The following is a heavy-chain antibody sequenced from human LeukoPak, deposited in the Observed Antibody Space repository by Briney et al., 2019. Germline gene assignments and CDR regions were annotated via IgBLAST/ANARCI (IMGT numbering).Heavy chain of an antibody. J-gene: IGHJ1*01. CDR3: ARAAVGQYFQH. CDR2: IKQDGSEK. D-gene: IGHD2-2*01. CDR1: GFTFSNAW. Sequence: GGSLRLSCAASGFTFSNAWMSWVRQAPGKGLEWVANIKQDGSEKYYVDSVKGRFTISRDNAKNSLYLQMNSLRAEDTAVYYCARAAVGQYFQHWGQGTLVTVSS. V-gene: IGHV3-7*01.